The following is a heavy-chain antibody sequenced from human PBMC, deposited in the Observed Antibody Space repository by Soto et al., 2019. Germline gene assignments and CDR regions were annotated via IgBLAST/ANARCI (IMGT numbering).Heavy chain of an antibody. CDR2: IWYDGSNK. Sequence: QVQLVESGGGVVQPGRSLRLSCAASGFTFSSYGMHWVRQAPGKGLEWVAVIWYDGSNKYYADSVKGRFTISRDNSKNTLYLKMNSLRAEDTAVYYWARPSYSSSWTPSYYYYGMDVGGKGTTVTVSS. D-gene: IGHD6-13*01. V-gene: IGHV3-33*01. J-gene: IGHJ6*04. CDR1: GFTFSSYG. CDR3: ARPSYSSSWTPSYYYYGMDV.